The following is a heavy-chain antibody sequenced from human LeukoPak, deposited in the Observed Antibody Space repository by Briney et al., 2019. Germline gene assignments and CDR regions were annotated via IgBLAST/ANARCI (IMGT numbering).Heavy chain of an antibody. Sequence: PGGSLRLSCAVSGFTFTTYAMTRVRQAPGTGLEWFSAISGSGTSTYYADSVKGRFTISRDNAKNSLYLQMNSLRAEDTAVYYCARATGYGDLFDYWGQGTLVTVSS. CDR2: ISGSGTST. CDR1: GFTFTTYA. J-gene: IGHJ4*02. D-gene: IGHD4-17*01. CDR3: ARATGYGDLFDY. V-gene: IGHV3-23*01.